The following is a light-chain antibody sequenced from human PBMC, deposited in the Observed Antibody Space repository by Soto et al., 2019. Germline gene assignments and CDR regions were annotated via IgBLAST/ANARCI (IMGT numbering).Light chain of an antibody. J-gene: IGKJ1*01. Sequence: DIQLTQSPSSLSASLGYRVTISCRASQLINGYLNWYQQKPGQAPRLLIYTASNLQSRVPSRFSGTRSGTDFTLIISDLQAEDFATYYCQQTYSPLRTFGQGNRVEIK. CDR3: QQTYSPLRT. V-gene: IGKV1-39*01. CDR1: QLINGY. CDR2: TAS.